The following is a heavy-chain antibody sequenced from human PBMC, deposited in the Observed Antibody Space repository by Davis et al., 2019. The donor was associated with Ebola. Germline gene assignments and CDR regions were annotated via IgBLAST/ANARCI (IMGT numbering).Heavy chain of an antibody. CDR1: GFVFSSYV. CDR3: LAGTNY. V-gene: IGHV3-23*01. D-gene: IGHD6-19*01. J-gene: IGHJ4*02. CDR2: LGLSADT. Sequence: GGSLRLSCAASGFVFSSYVMSWVRRAPGKGLEWVSTLGLSADTYYADSVRGRFTISRDKSKSTLFLQMDSLRPEDTAVYYCLAGTNYWGQGTQVIVSS.